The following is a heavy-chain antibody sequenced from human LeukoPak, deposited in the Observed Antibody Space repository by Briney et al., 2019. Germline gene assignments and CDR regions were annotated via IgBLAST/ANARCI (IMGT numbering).Heavy chain of an antibody. D-gene: IGHD3/OR15-3a*01. J-gene: IGHJ4*02. CDR1: GFTFTSSA. V-gene: IGHV1-46*01. CDR3: ARGTGAAIDY. CDR2: INPSGGST. Sequence: ASVKVSCKASGFTFTSSAMHWVRQAPGQGLEWMGIINPSGGSTSYAQKFQGRVTMTRDTSTSTVYMELSSLRSEDTAVYYCARGTGAAIDYWGQGTLVTVSS.